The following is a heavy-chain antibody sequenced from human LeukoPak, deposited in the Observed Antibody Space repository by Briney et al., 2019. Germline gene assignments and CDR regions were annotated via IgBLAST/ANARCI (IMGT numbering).Heavy chain of an antibody. CDR2: IDPNSGGT. V-gene: IGHV1-2*02. Sequence: AASVKVSCKASGYTFSGYYLHWVRQAPGQGLEWMGWIDPNSGGTNYAQNFQGRITMTRDTSINTDYIELSRLRSDDTAVYYCARVLHVNYAAFDIWGQGTMVTVSS. CDR3: ARVLHVNYAAFDI. D-gene: IGHD4-11*01. J-gene: IGHJ3*02. CDR1: GYTFSGYY.